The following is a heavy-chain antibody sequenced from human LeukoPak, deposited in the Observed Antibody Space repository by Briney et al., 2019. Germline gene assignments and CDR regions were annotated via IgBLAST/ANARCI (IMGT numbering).Heavy chain of an antibody. V-gene: IGHV3-7*03. CDR1: GFTFSNYW. J-gene: IGHJ4*02. Sequence: GGSLRLSCAASGFTFSNYWMSWVRQAPGKGLEWVANIKGDGSSKYYMDSVKGRSTISRDNAKSSLYLQMNTLRAEDTAVYYCGRAMDYWSQGTLVTVSS. CDR3: GRAMDY. CDR2: IKGDGSSK.